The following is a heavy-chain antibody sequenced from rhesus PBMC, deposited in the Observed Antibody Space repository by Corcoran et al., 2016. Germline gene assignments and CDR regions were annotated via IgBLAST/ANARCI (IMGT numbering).Heavy chain of an antibody. J-gene: IGHJ4*01. CDR3: TTDLDTAGR. Sequence: QVQLQESGPGLVTPSETLSLTCTGPGGSISGYYYWSWIRQPPGKGLEWIGGIYGNSASTYYHPSLKSRVTISKDTSKNQFSLKLSSVTAADTAVYYCTTDLDTAGRWGQGVLVTVSS. CDR2: IYGNSAST. D-gene: IGHD5-24*01. V-gene: IGHV4-143*01. CDR1: GGSISGYYY.